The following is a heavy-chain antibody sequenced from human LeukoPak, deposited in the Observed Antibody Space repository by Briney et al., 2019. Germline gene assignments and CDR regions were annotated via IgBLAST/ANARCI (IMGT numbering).Heavy chain of an antibody. CDR1: GFTFSSYA. Sequence: GGSLRLSCAASGFTFSSYAMHWVRQAPGKGLEWVAVISYDGSNKYYADSVKGRFTISRDNSKNTLYLQMNSLRAEDTAVYYCARVKIPYSSSWYELDYWGQGTLVTVSS. D-gene: IGHD6-13*01. J-gene: IGHJ4*02. CDR3: ARVKIPYSSSWYELDY. CDR2: ISYDGSNK. V-gene: IGHV3-30-3*01.